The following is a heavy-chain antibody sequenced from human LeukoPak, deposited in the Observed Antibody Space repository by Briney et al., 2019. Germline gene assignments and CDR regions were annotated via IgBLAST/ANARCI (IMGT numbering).Heavy chain of an antibody. CDR1: GGSISGYL. V-gene: IGHV4-59*01. D-gene: IGHD4-17*01. Sequence: SETLSLTCTVSGGSISGYLWYWIRQPPGKGLEWIGYIYYTGSSNYNPSVKSRVTISLDTSKNQFSLKLSSVTAADTAVYYCARAGFGDDKYYFDYWGQGTLVTVSS. J-gene: IGHJ4*02. CDR2: IYYTGSS. CDR3: ARAGFGDDKYYFDY.